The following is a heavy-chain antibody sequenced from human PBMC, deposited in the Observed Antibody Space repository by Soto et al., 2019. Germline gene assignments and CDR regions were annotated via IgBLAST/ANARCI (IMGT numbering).Heavy chain of an antibody. CDR3: ARGDITIFGVVIGDPFDI. D-gene: IGHD3-3*01. V-gene: IGHV1-2*02. J-gene: IGHJ3*02. CDR2: INPNSGGT. Sequence: QVQLVQSGAEVKKPGASVKVSSKASGYTFTGYYMHWVRQAPGQGLEWMGWINPNSGGTNYAQKFQGRVTMTRDTSISTAYMELSRLRSDDTAVYYCARGDITIFGVVIGDPFDIWGQGTMVTVSS. CDR1: GYTFTGYY.